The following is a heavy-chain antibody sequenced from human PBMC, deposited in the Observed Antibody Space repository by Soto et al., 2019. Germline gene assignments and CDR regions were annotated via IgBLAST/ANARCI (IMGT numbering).Heavy chain of an antibody. D-gene: IGHD2-21*02. V-gene: IGHV5-51*01. J-gene: IGHJ3*02. CDR3: ASRVGGCGGDCYKAFDI. Sequence: ESLKISCKGSGYSFTSYWIGWVRQIPGKGLEWMGIIYPGDSDTRYSPSFQGQVTISADKSISTAYLQWSSLKASDTAMYYCASRVGGCGGDCYKAFDIWGQGTMVTVSS. CDR2: IYPGDSDT. CDR1: GYSFTSYW.